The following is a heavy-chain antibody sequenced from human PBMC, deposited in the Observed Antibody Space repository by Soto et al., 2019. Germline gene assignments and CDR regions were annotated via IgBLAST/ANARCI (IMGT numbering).Heavy chain of an antibody. Sequence: QVQLQESGPGLVKPSQTLPLTCTVSGGSISSGGYYWSWIRQHPGKGLEWIGYIYYSGSTYYNPSLKSRVTISVDTSKNQFSLKLSSVTAADTAVYYCARTSYRGGHYFDYWGQGTLVTVSS. CDR3: ARTSYRGGHYFDY. J-gene: IGHJ4*02. CDR2: IYYSGST. D-gene: IGHD2-21*01. CDR1: GGSISSGGYY. V-gene: IGHV4-31*03.